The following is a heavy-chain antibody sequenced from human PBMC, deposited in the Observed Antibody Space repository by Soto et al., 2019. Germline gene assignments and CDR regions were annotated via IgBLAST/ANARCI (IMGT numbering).Heavy chain of an antibody. D-gene: IGHD6-19*01. CDR1: GYTFTSYY. J-gene: IGHJ4*02. CDR2: INPSGGST. CDR3: ATAAGTLDY. V-gene: IGHV1-46*01. Sequence: QVQLVQSGAEVKKPGASVKVSCKASGYTFTSYYMHWVRQAPGQGLEWMGIINPSGGSTSYAQKFQGRVTMTKDTSTSTVYMELSSLRSKDTAVYYCATAAGTLDYWGQGTLVTVSS.